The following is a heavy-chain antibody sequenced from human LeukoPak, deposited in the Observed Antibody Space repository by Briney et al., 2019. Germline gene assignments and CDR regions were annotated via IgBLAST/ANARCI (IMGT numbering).Heavy chain of an antibody. CDR2: ISSSSSYI. D-gene: IGHD2-2*01. CDR3: ARDREYQLRKAYYYYGMDV. V-gene: IGHV3-21*01. Sequence: GGSLRLSCAASGFTFGSYSMNWVRQAPGKGLEWVSSISSSSSYIYYADSVKGRFTISRDNAKNSLYLQMNSLRAEDTAVYYCARDREYQLRKAYYYYGMDVWGKGTTVTVSS. J-gene: IGHJ6*04. CDR1: GFTFGSYS.